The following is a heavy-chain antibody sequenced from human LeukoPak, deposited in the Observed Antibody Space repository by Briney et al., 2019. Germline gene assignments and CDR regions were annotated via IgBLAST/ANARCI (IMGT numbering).Heavy chain of an antibody. V-gene: IGHV1-69*04. Sequence: SVEVSCKASGGTFSSYAISWVRQAPGQGLEWMGRIIPILGIANYAQKFQGRVTITADKSTSTAYMELSSLRSEDTAVYYCARRGDLDYWGQGTLVTVSS. CDR2: IIPILGIA. J-gene: IGHJ4*02. CDR3: ARRGDLDY. CDR1: GGTFSSYA. D-gene: IGHD4-17*01.